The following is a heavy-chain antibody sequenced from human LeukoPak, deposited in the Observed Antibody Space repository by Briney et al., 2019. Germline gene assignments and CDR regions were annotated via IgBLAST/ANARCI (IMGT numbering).Heavy chain of an antibody. CDR1: GFTFSSYA. V-gene: IGHV3-23*01. J-gene: IGHJ4*02. CDR2: ISGSGGST. CDR3: ATNSGSSDY. Sequence: GRSLRLSCAASGFTFSSYAMSWVRQAPGKGLEWVSAISGSGGSTYYADFVKGRFTISRDNSKNTLYLQMNSLRAEDTAVYYCATNSGSSDYWGQGTLVTVSS. D-gene: IGHD1-26*01.